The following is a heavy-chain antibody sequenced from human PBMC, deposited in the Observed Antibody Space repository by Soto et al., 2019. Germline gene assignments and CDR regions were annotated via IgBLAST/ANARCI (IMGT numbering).Heavy chain of an antibody. Sequence: QVQLQESGPGLVKPSQTLSLTCTVSGGSISSGGYYWSWIRQHPGKGLEWIGYIYYSGSTYYNPSLTSGVTISVDTSKSQFSLKLSSVTAADTAVYYCARGEYYDFWSGYLRLNWFDPWGQGNLVTVSS. V-gene: IGHV4-31*03. D-gene: IGHD3-3*01. CDR3: ARGEYYDFWSGYLRLNWFDP. J-gene: IGHJ5*02. CDR2: IYYSGST. CDR1: GGSISSGGYY.